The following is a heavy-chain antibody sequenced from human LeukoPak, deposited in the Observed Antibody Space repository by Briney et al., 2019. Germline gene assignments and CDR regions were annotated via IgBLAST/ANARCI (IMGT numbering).Heavy chain of an antibody. CDR2: ISNSGSTI. J-gene: IGHJ6*02. CDR1: GFTFSSYE. Sequence: GGSLRLSCAASGFTFSSYEMNWVRQAPGKELEWVSYISNSGSTIYYADSVKGRFTISRDNAKNSLYLHMNSLRAEDTAVYYCARSGYYYYGLDVWGQGTTVTVSS. V-gene: IGHV3-48*03. CDR3: ARSGYYYYGLDV.